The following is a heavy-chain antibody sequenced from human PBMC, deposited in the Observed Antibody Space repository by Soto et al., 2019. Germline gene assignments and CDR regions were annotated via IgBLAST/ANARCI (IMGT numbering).Heavy chain of an antibody. D-gene: IGHD3-3*01. CDR1: GGTFNRYA. CDR3: ARSAITLFGVVSIPPHYYSEMDV. CDR2: IIPIFGIG. J-gene: IGHJ6*02. Sequence: QVQRVQSGAEVKKPGSSVKVSCKASGGTFNRYAISWVRQAPGQGLEWMGGIIPIFGIGNDAQRFQGRVTITADESTGTAYMELSSLRSEDTGVYYCARSAITLFGVVSIPPHYYSEMDVWGQGTTVTVSS. V-gene: IGHV1-69*01.